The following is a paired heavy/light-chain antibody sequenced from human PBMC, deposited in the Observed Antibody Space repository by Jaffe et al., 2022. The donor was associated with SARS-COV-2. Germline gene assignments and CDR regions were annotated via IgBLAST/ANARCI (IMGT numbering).Heavy chain of an antibody. Sequence: QVQLVESGGGVVQPGRSLRLSCAVAGVTFSNHAMHWVRQAPGKGLEWVAVISYDGGHKYYADSGRGRFTISRDNSKNTLYLQMNSLKPEDTAVYYCARAPWGHQYDSGGHVTFDYWGQGTLVTVSS. V-gene: IGHV3-30*03. CDR3: ARAPWGHQYDSGGHVTFDY. CDR1: GVTFSNHA. J-gene: IGHJ4*02. CDR2: ISYDGGHK. D-gene: IGHD2-15*01.
Light chain of an antibody. Sequence: EVVMTQSPATLSVSPGERVTLSCRASQSVSSDLAWYQQKPGQAPRLLISGASTRATGVPARFSGGGSGTEFTLTISSLQSEDFAVYYCQQYHNWPPWTFGQGTKVELK. J-gene: IGKJ1*01. CDR3: QQYHNWPPWT. V-gene: IGKV3-15*01. CDR2: GAS. CDR1: QSVSSD.